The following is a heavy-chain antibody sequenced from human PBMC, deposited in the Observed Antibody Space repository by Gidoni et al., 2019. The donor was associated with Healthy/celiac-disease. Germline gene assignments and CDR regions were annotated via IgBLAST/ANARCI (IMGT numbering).Heavy chain of an antibody. D-gene: IGHD6-13*01. J-gene: IGHJ4*02. Sequence: QVQLVESGGGVVQPGRPLRLSCAASGFTFSSYGMHWVRQAPGKGLEWVAVIWYDGSNKYYADSVKGRFTISRDNSKNTLYLQMNSLRAEDTAVYYCARDQNSSWCFDYWGQGTLVTVSS. CDR2: IWYDGSNK. CDR3: ARDQNSSWCFDY. V-gene: IGHV3-33*01. CDR1: GFTFSSYG.